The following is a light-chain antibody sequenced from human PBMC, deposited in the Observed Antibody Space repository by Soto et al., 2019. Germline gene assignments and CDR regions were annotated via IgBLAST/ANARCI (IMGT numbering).Light chain of an antibody. J-gene: IGLJ3*02. CDR1: SSNIGNNY. CDR2: RNN. Sequence: QSVLTQPPSASGTPGQRVTIPCSGSSSNIGNNYVYWYQHFPGTAPKLLIYRNNQRPSGVPDRFSGSKSGTSASLAISGLRSEDEADYYCAAWDDSLSGWMFGGGTKLTVL. V-gene: IGLV1-47*01. CDR3: AAWDDSLSGWM.